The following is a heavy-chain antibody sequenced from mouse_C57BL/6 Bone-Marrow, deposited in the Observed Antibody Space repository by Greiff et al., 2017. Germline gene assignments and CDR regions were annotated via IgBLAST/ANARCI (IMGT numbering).Heavy chain of an antibody. CDR3: TLYYYGHWYFDV. J-gene: IGHJ1*03. CDR1: GFNIKDDY. Sequence: EVQLQQSGAELVRPGASVKLSCTASGFNIKDDYMHWVKQRPEQGLEWIGWIDPENGDTEYASKFQGKATITADTSSNTAYLQLSSLTSEDTAVYYCTLYYYGHWYFDVWGTGTTVTVSS. D-gene: IGHD1-1*01. V-gene: IGHV14-4*01. CDR2: IDPENGDT.